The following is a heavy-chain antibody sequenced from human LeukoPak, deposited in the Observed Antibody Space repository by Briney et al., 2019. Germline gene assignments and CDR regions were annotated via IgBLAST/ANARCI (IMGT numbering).Heavy chain of an antibody. D-gene: IGHD1-26*01. CDR1: GGSISSSSYY. J-gene: IGHJ4*02. V-gene: IGHV4-39*01. Sequence: SETLSLTCTVSGGSISSSSYYWGWIRQPPGKGLEWIGSIYYSGSTYYNPSLKSRVTISVDTSKNQFSLKLSSVTAADTAVYYCARVRRQWGYYFDYWGQGTLVTVSS. CDR2: IYYSGST. CDR3: ARVRRQWGYYFDY.